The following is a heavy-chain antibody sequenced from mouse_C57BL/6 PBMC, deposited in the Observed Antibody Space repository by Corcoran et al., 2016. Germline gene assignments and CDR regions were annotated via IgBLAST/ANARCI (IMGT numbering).Heavy chain of an antibody. CDR2: IYPGDGDT. J-gene: IGHJ3*01. CDR1: GYAFSSYW. V-gene: IGHV1-80*01. Sequence: QVQLQQSGAELVKPGASVKISCKASGYAFSSYWMHGVKQRPGKGLEWIGQIYPGDGDTNYNGKLKGKATLTADKSSSTAYMQLSSLTSEDSAVYFCAREQAGTSWFAYWGQGTLVTVSA. CDR3: AREQAGTSWFAY. D-gene: IGHD3-2*02.